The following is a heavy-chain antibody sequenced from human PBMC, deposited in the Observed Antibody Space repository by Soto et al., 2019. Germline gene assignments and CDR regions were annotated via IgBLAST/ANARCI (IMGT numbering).Heavy chain of an antibody. V-gene: IGHV2-5*01. CDR1: GFSLSTSGVG. CDR3: AHSPTMVRGKGEKFIR. Sequence: QITLKESGPTLVKPTQTLTLTCTFSGFSLSTSGVGVGWIRQPPGKALEWLALIYWNDDKRYSPSLKSRLTITKDTSKNQVVLTMTNMDPVDTATYYCAHSPTMVRGKGEKFIRWGQGTLVTVSS. CDR2: IYWNDDK. J-gene: IGHJ4*02. D-gene: IGHD3-10*01.